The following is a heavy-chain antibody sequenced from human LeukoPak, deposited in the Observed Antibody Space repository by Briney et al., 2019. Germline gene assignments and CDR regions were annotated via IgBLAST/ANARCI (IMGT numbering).Heavy chain of an antibody. D-gene: IGHD6-19*01. CDR2: INYSGST. CDR1: GGSITSSTYY. CDR3: ARMGRGVAVAGD. J-gene: IGHJ4*02. V-gene: IGHV4-39*01. Sequence: SETLSLTCTVSGGSITSSTYYWGWIRQPPGKGLEWIGSINYSGSTYYNPSLKSRITISVDTSKRQFSLKLISVPAADTAVYFCARMGRGVAVAGDWGQGTLVTVSS.